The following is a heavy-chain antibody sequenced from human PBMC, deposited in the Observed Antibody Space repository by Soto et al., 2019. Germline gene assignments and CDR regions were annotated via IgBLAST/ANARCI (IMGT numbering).Heavy chain of an antibody. D-gene: IGHD2-2*01. V-gene: IGHV3-53*04. J-gene: IGHJ4*02. Sequence: EVSLRLSCSSSGFSVSRNYMTWVRQAPGKGLDWVSVIYAGVGTSYAASVKGRFTISRSNSKNTLYLQMDSLRVDDTAVYYCARVAYDQSGSTLDYWGQGT. CDR1: GFSVSRNY. CDR2: IYAGVGT. CDR3: ARVAYDQSGSTLDY.